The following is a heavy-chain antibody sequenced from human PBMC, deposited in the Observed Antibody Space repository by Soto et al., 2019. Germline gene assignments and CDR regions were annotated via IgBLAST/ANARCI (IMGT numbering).Heavy chain of an antibody. J-gene: IGHJ6*02. Sequence: LRLSCAASGFTFSSYGMHWVRQAPCKGLEWVAVIWYDGSNKYYADSVKGRFTISRDNSKNTLYLQMNSLRAEDTAVYYCARDYVVVVVAASAGYGMDVWGQGTTVTVSS. CDR3: ARDYVVVVVAASAGYGMDV. CDR2: IWYDGSNK. V-gene: IGHV3-33*01. CDR1: GFTFSSYG. D-gene: IGHD2-15*01.